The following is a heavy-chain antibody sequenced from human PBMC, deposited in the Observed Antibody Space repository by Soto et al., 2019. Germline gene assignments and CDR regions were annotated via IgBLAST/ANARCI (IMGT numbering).Heavy chain of an antibody. J-gene: IGHJ4*02. Sequence: ASLKVSCKASGGTFSSYAISWVRQAPGQGLEWMGGIIPIFGTANYAQKFQGRVTITADESTSTAYMELSSLRSEDTAVYYCASIVVETAITGAFDYWGQGTLVTVSS. CDR2: IIPIFGTA. CDR1: GGTFSSYA. CDR3: ASIVVETAITGAFDY. D-gene: IGHD2-21*02. V-gene: IGHV1-69*13.